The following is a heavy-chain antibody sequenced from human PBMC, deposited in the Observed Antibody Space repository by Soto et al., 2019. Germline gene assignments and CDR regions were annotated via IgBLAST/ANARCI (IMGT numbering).Heavy chain of an antibody. Sequence: QVQLVESGGGVVQPGRSLRLSCAASGFTFSSYAMHWVRQAPDKGLEWVAVISFDGSNKYYADSVKGRFTISRDNSKNTLYLQMNSLRAEDTAVYYCVRGNYGSDYPDDYWGQGTLVTVSS. CDR2: ISFDGSNK. CDR3: VRGNYGSDYPDDY. CDR1: GFTFSSYA. D-gene: IGHD1-26*01. V-gene: IGHV3-30-3*01. J-gene: IGHJ4*02.